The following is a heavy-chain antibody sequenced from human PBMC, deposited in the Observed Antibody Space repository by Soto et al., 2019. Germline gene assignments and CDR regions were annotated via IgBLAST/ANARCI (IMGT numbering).Heavy chain of an antibody. CDR3: ARDKGSRQQIAGYWFDP. D-gene: IGHD1-1*01. CDR2: MNPNSGNT. V-gene: IGHV1-8*01. Sequence: ASVKVSCKASGYTFTSYDINWVRQATGQGLEWMGWMNPNSGNTGYAQKFQGRVTMTRNTSISTAYMELSSLRSEDTAVYYCARDKGSRQQIAGYWFDPWGQGTLVTVSS. CDR1: GYTFTSYD. J-gene: IGHJ5*02.